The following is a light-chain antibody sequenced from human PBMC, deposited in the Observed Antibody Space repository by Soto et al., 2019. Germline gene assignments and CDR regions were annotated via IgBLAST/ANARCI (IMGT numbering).Light chain of an antibody. CDR3: ETWYSNTHKV. CDR1: SGHNTYI. V-gene: IGLV4-60*02. Sequence: QPVLTQSSSASASLGSSVKLTCNLSSGHNTYIIAWHQQQPGKAPRFLMTLDRSGSYNRGSGVPDRFSGSSSGADRYLTISNLQFEDEGDYYCETWYSNTHKVFGGGTKVTVL. J-gene: IGLJ3*02. CDR2: LDRSGSY.